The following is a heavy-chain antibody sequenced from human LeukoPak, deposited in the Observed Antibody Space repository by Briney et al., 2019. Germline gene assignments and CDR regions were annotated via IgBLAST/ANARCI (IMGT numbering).Heavy chain of an antibody. D-gene: IGHD3-22*01. CDR3: AKSQITMIVVGLFDY. J-gene: IGHJ4*02. V-gene: IGHV3-23*01. CDR1: GFTFSSYA. Sequence: GGSLRLSCAASGFTFSSYAKSWVRQAPGKGLEWVSAISGSGGSTYYADSVKGRFTISRDNSKNTLYLQMNSLRAEDTAVYYCAKSQITMIVVGLFDYWGQGTLVTVSS. CDR2: ISGSGGST.